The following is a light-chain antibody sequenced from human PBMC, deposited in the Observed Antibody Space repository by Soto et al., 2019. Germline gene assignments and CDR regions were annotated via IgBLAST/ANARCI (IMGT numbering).Light chain of an antibody. CDR3: QQYNNWPPTWT. CDR1: RTIGIN. CDR2: DAS. V-gene: IGKV3-15*01. J-gene: IGKJ1*01. Sequence: EVLMTQSPATLSVSPGERATLSCRASRTIGINLAWYQQRPGQPPRLLIYDASTRATDIPARFTGSGSGTEFTLTIGSLQSADSAVYYCQQYNNWPPTWTFGQGTKVDIK.